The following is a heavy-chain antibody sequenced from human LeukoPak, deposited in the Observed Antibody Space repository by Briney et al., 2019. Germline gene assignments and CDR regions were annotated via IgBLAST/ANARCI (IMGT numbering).Heavy chain of an antibody. CDR1: GGSISSSSYY. D-gene: IGHD5-18*01. J-gene: IGHJ4*02. V-gene: IGHV4-39*01. CDR2: IFYSGST. CDR3: ARRLQMFYFDY. Sequence: PSETLSLTCTVSGGSISSSSYYWGWIRQPPGKGLEWIGSIFYSGSTSYNPSLKSRVTISVDTSKNQFSLKLISVTAADTAVYYCARRLQMFYFDYWGQGTLVTVSS.